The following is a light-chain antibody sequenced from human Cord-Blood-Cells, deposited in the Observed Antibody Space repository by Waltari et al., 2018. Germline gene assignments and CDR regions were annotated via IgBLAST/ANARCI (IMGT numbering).Light chain of an antibody. CDR2: DVS. CDR1: SSDVGGYNY. V-gene: IGLV2-14*01. J-gene: IGLJ2*01. Sequence: QSALTQPASVSGSPGQSITISCTGPSSDVGGYNYVSWYQQHPGNAPKLIIYDVSNRPSGVSNRFSGSKSGNTASLTISGLQAEDEADYYCSSYTSSSTLVFGGGTKLTVL. CDR3: SSYTSSSTLV.